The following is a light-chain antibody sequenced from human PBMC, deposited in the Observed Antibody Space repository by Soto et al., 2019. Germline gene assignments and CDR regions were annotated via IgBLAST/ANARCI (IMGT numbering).Light chain of an antibody. CDR3: SSYTAITTTRV. V-gene: IGLV2-14*03. Sequence: QSVLTQPASVSGSPGQSITISCTGTSSDVGGYNYVSWYQQHPGKAPQLMIYDVRSRPSGVSHRFSGSKSGTTASLTISGLQAEDEAYYFCSSYTAITTTRVFGGGTKLTVL. CDR2: DVR. J-gene: IGLJ2*01. CDR1: SSDVGGYNY.